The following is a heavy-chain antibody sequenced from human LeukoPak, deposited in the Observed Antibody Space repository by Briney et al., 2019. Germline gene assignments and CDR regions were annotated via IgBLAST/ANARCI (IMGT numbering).Heavy chain of an antibody. CDR2: IRGDGSLK. CDR1: GFTFSNYW. J-gene: IGHJ3*01. Sequence: GGSLRLSCAASGFTFSNYWMIWVRQAPGKGLEWVANIRGDGSLKYYVDSVKGRFTISRDNAKNSLYLQMNSLRAEDMAIYYCARDSGGFSSVYYDAFDFWGQGTVVTVSS. CDR3: ARDSGGFSSVYYDAFDF. D-gene: IGHD5/OR15-5a*01. V-gene: IGHV3-7*01.